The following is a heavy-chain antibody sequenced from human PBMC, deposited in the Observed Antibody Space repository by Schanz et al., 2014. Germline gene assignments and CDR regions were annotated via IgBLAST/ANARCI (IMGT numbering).Heavy chain of an antibody. Sequence: QVQLQQWGAGLLKPSETLSLTCAVYGGSFSGYYWSWIRQPPGKGLEWIAEINHGGSTNYNPSLKSKVTIQVYTTKNQSPEKVRSVTAADTAVYYCARQFYDILTGYWFPYYFDYWGQGTLVTVSS. CDR3: ARQFYDILTGYWFPYYFDY. J-gene: IGHJ4*02. D-gene: IGHD3-9*01. CDR1: GGSFSGYY. V-gene: IGHV4-34*01. CDR2: INHGGST.